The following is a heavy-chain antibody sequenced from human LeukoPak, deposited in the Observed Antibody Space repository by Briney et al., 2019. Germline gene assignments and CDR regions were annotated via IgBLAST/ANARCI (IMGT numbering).Heavy chain of an antibody. D-gene: IGHD1-26*01. CDR2: ISSSSSYI. Sequence: GGSLRLSCAASGFTYSSYSMNWVRQAPGKGLEWVSSISSSSSYIYYADSVKGRFTISRDNAKNSLYLQMNSLRAEDTAVYYCARASATNWFDPWGQGTLVTVSS. J-gene: IGHJ5*02. V-gene: IGHV3-21*01. CDR3: ARASATNWFDP. CDR1: GFTYSSYS.